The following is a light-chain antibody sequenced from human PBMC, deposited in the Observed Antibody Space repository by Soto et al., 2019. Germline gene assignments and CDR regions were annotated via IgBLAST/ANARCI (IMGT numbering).Light chain of an antibody. CDR1: SSDVGGYGY. CDR2: EIT. J-gene: IGLJ1*01. V-gene: IGLV2-14*01. Sequence: QSVLTQPASVSGSPGQSITISCTGTSSDVGGYGYVSWYQQHPGKAPKLMIYEITDRPSGVSDRFSGSRSGNTASLTISGLQAEDEADYYCSSYTSRRTYVFGTGTKVTVL. CDR3: SSYTSRRTYV.